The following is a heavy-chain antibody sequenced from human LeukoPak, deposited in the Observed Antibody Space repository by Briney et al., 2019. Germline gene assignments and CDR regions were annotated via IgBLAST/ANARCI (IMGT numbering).Heavy chain of an antibody. V-gene: IGHV3-20*04. J-gene: IGHJ4*02. CDR2: INWNGGST. Sequence: GGSLRLSCAASGFTFDDYGMSWVRQAPGKGLEWVSGINWNGGSTFYADSVKGRFTISRDNAKNSLYLQMNSLRAEDTAVYYCARGSLVHYYGSGSYRIRAGFDSWGQGTLVTVSS. CDR1: GFTFDDYG. CDR3: ARGSLVHYYGSGSYRIRAGFDS. D-gene: IGHD3-10*01.